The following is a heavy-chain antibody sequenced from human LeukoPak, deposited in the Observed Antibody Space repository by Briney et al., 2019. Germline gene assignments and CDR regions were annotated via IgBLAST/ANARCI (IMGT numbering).Heavy chain of an antibody. Sequence: SETLSLTCTVSGGSISSSSYYWGWIRQPPGKGLEWIGSIYYSGSTYYNPSLKSRVTISVDTSKNQFSLKLSSVTAADTAVYYCASYDFWSGYFSYWGQGTLVTVSS. CDR2: IYYSGST. CDR1: GGSISSSSYY. J-gene: IGHJ4*02. V-gene: IGHV4-39*07. CDR3: ASYDFWSGYFSY. D-gene: IGHD3-3*01.